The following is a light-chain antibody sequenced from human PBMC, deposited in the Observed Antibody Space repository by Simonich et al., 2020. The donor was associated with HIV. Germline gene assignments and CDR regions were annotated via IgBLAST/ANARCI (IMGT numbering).Light chain of an antibody. V-gene: IGLV3-10*01. J-gene: IGLJ2*01. CDR1: ALQKQS. CDR3: YSTDSSDNSV. Sequence: SSELQQPSSVSVSPGLTARSTCSGEALQKQSASWYQQRSGRAPLLVSYEDSKRPSGIPVRVSWSSSRTRATLTIRGAQVEDEADYYCYSTDSSDNSVFGGGTKLTVL. CDR2: EDS.